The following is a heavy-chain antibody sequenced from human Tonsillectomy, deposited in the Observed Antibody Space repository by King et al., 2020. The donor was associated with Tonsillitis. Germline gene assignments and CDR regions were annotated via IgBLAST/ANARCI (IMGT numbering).Heavy chain of an antibody. CDR2: ISYEGSNK. CDR3: AKYLILSRLHGHFDY. CDR1: GFTFSSYG. V-gene: IGHV3-30*18. D-gene: IGHD2-8*01. Sequence: VQLVESGGGVVQPGRSLRLSCAASGFTFSSYGMHWVRQAPGKGLEWVAVISYEGSNKYYADSVKGRFTISRDNSKNTLYLQMNNLRAEGPAVYYCAKYLILSRLHGHFDYWGAGPLVTVSS. J-gene: IGHJ4*02.